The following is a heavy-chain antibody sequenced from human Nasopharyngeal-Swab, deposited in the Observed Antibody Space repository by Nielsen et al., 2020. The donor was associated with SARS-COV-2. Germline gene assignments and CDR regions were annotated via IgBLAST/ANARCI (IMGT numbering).Heavy chain of an antibody. Sequence: GESLKISCKSSGYSFTNFWIGWVRQMSGKGLEWMGIIYPGDSDTRYSPSFQGQVSISADKSITTAYLQWRRLKASDTAMYFCVRSNDYGAHFDYWGQGTLVAVAA. CDR3: VRSNDYGAHFDY. CDR1: GYSFTNFW. CDR2: IYPGDSDT. J-gene: IGHJ4*02. D-gene: IGHD4/OR15-4a*01. V-gene: IGHV5-51*01.